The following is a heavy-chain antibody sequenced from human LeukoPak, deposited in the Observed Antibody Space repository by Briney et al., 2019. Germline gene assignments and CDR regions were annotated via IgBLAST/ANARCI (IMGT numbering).Heavy chain of an antibody. Sequence: SETRCLTGAVYGGSFSGYYWSWIRQPPGKGLEWSGEINHGGSTNYNPSLKSRVTISVATSKNQFSLKLSSVTAADTAVYYRAMYSGYDPPFDYWGQGTLVTVSS. CDR2: INHGGST. V-gene: IGHV4-34*01. J-gene: IGHJ4*02. D-gene: IGHD5-12*01. CDR3: AMYSGYDPPFDY. CDR1: GGSFSGYY.